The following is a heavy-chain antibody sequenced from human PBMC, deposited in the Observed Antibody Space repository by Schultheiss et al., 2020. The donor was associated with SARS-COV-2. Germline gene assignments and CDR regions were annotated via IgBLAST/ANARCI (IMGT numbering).Heavy chain of an antibody. Sequence: GGSLRLSCAASGFTFSSYEMNRVRQAPGKGLEWVSAISGSGGSTYYADSVKGRFTISRDNSKNTLYLQMNSLRAEDTAVYYCAKDRVVGRYYFDYWGQGTLVTVSS. CDR2: ISGSGGST. CDR3: AKDRVVGRYYFDY. D-gene: IGHD1-26*01. J-gene: IGHJ4*02. V-gene: IGHV3-23*01. CDR1: GFTFSSYE.